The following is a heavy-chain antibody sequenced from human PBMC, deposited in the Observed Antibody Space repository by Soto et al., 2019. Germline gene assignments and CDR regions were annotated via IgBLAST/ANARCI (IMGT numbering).Heavy chain of an antibody. D-gene: IGHD2-2*01. CDR1: GFTFSSYA. CDR2: ISGSGGST. CDR3: ARDCSSTSCSNGMDV. J-gene: IGHJ6*02. V-gene: IGHV3-23*01. Sequence: EVQLLESGGGLVQPGGSLRLSCAASGFTFSSYAMSWVRQAPGKGLEWVSAISGSGGSTYYADSVKGRFTISRDNSKNTLYLQMNSLRAEDTAVYYCARDCSSTSCSNGMDVWGQGTTVTVSS.